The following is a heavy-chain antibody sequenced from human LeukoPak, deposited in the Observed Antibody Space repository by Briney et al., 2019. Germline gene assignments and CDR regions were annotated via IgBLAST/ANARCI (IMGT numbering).Heavy chain of an antibody. CDR1: GFIFSSYN. J-gene: IGHJ4*02. V-gene: IGHV3-21*06. D-gene: IGHD3-9*01. Sequence: GGSLRLSCAASGFIFSSYNMNWVRQAPGKGLEWVSSINPNGDYIYYADSVKGRFTISRDNAKNSLYLQMTSLKAEDTAVYFCARGIGYFDWLFFSRGQGTLLTVSS. CDR2: INPNGDYI. CDR3: ARGIGYFDWLFFS.